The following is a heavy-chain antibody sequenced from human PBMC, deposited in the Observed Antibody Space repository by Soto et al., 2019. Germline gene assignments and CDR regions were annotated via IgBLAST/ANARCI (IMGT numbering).Heavy chain of an antibody. CDR1: GFTFSSYA. CDR2: ISYDGSNK. J-gene: IGHJ5*02. D-gene: IGHD3-3*01. V-gene: IGHV3-30-3*01. CDR3: AIDSRRYDFDNLLDP. Sequence: PGGSLRLSCAASGFTFSSYAMHWVRQAPGKGLEWVAVISYDGSNKYYADSVKGRFTISRDNSKNTLYLQMNSLRAEDTAVYHCAIDSRRYDFDNLLDPWGQGTLVTVSS.